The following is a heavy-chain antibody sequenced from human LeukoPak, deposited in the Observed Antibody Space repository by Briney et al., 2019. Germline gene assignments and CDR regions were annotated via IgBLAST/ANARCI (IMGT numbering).Heavy chain of an antibody. CDR2: IKHSGST. D-gene: IGHD1-26*01. CDR1: GGSFSGYY. CDR3: AKYSGSYPDPYYYYNYMDV. Sequence: SETLSLTCAVYGGSFSGYYWSWIRQPPGRGLEWIGEIKHSGSTNYNPSLKSRVTISVDTSKNQFSLKLSSVTAADTAVYYCAKYSGSYPDPYYYYNYMDVWGKGTTVTISS. J-gene: IGHJ6*03. V-gene: IGHV4-34*01.